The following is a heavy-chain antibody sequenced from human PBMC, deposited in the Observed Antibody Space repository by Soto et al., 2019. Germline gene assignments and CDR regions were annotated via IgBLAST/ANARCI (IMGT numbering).Heavy chain of an antibody. J-gene: IGHJ6*02. CDR2: ISSSSSYL. CDR3: ARDYDFWSGYPAAGGMDV. CDR1: GFTFSSYS. V-gene: IGHV3-21*01. D-gene: IGHD3-3*01. Sequence: PGGALRLSCSASGFTFSSYSMKLVRQAPGKGLEWVSSISSSSSYLYYADSVKGRFTISRDNAKNSLYLQMNSLRAEDTAVYYCARDYDFWSGYPAAGGMDVWGQGTTVTVSS.